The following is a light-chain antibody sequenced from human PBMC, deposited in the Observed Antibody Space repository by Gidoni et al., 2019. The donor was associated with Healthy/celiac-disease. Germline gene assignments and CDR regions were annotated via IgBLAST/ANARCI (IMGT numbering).Light chain of an antibody. J-gene: IGKJ2*01. CDR1: QSISSY. Sequence: EIVLTQSPATLSLSPGERATLSCRASQSISSYLAWYQQKPGQAPRLLMYDASNRATGIPARFSGRGSGTDFTLTISSLEPEDFAVYYCQQRSSWPPGYTFGQGTKLEIK. CDR3: QQRSSWPPGYT. V-gene: IGKV3-11*01. CDR2: DAS.